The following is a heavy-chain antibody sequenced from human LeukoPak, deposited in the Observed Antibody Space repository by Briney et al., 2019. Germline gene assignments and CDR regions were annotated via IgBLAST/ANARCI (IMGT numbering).Heavy chain of an antibody. Sequence: PGGSLRLSCAASGFTFSSYAMHWVRQAPGKGLEWVAVISYDGSNKYYADSVKGRFTISRDNSKNTLYLQMNSLRAEDTAVYYCASGYGDYYFDYWGQGTLVTVSS. D-gene: IGHD4-17*01. J-gene: IGHJ4*02. CDR1: GFTFSSYA. CDR2: ISYDGSNK. CDR3: ASGYGDYYFDY. V-gene: IGHV3-30*04.